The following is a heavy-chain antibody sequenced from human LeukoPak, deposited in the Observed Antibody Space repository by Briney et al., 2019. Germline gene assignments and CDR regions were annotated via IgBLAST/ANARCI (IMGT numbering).Heavy chain of an antibody. CDR1: GFTFSSYG. CDR2: IRYDGSNK. D-gene: IGHD1-26*01. V-gene: IGHV3-30*02. Sequence: PGGSLRLSCAASGFTFSSYGMHWVRQAPGKGLEWVAFIRYDGSNKYYADSVKGRSTISRDNSKNTLYLQMNSLRAEDTAVYYCAKDASGSYGGFDYWGQGTLVTVSS. CDR3: AKDASGSYGGFDY. J-gene: IGHJ4*02.